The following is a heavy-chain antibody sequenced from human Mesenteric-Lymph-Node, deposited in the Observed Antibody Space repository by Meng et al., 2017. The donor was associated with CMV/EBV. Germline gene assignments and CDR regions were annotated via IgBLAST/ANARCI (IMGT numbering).Heavy chain of an antibody. J-gene: IGHJ3*01. CDR3: ARGRTRFLEWLPSDWFDF. CDR2: ISPYNGNK. V-gene: IGHV1-18*01. D-gene: IGHD3-3*01. Sequence: ASVKVSCKASGYIFTSYDISWVRQAPGKGREWMGWISPYNGNKKYSQNLQGRVTMTTDTFTSTVYMELGSLRSDDTAVYYCARGRTRFLEWLPSDWFDFWGQGTMVTVSS. CDR1: GYIFTSYD.